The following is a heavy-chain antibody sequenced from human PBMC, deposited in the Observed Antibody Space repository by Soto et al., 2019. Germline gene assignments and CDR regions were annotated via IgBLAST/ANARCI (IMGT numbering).Heavy chain of an antibody. J-gene: IGHJ4*02. D-gene: IGHD1-26*01. CDR1: GSTFNNFA. V-gene: IGHV1-69*06. CDR3: ARAIKRWEVNYYFDF. CDR2: IVVDSNTA. Sequence: QVVLLQSGAEVKEPGSSVRVSCQVSGSTFNNFAFSWVRQAPGHGPEWMGGIVVDSNTAEYSQRFQDRVTITAYTSTDTVYMELGSLTFEDTAVYYCARAIKRWEVNYYFDFWGQGTLVTVSS.